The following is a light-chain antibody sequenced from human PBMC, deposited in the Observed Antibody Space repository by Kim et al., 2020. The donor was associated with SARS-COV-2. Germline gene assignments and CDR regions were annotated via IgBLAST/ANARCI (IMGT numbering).Light chain of an antibody. CDR1: SLRSYY. Sequence: SSELTQDPAVSVALGQTVRITCQGDSLRSYYASWYQQKPGQAPVLVIYGKNNRPSGIPDRFSGSSSGNTASLTINGAQGEDEADYYCNSRDSSGNHLVFG. CDR3: NSRDSSGNHLV. CDR2: GKN. J-gene: IGLJ2*01. V-gene: IGLV3-19*01.